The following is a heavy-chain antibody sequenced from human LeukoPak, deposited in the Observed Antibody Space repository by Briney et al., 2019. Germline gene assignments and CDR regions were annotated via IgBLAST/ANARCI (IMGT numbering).Heavy chain of an antibody. J-gene: IGHJ4*02. CDR3: AKDWSVATFFDY. CDR2: ISSSGSTI. Sequence: PGGSLRLSCAASGFTFSSYEMNWVRQAPGKGLEWVSYISSSGSTIYYADSVKGRFTISRDNSKNTLYLQMNSLRAEDTAVYYCAKDWSVATFFDYWGQGTLVTVSS. CDR1: GFTFSSYE. D-gene: IGHD5-12*01. V-gene: IGHV3-48*03.